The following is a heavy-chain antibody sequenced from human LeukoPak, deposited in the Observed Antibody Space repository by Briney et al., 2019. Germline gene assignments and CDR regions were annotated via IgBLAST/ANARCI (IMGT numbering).Heavy chain of an antibody. V-gene: IGHV3-23*01. CDR1: GFTFSRYA. J-gene: IGHJ4*02. Sequence: GGSLRLSCAASGFTFSRYAMSWVRQAPGKGLEWVSTISGSAGSTYYADSVKGRFTISRDNSKNTLYLQMNSLRAEDTAVYYCARAGRAWYYYDSSGYYHLDYWGQGTLVTVSS. D-gene: IGHD3-22*01. CDR2: ISGSAGST. CDR3: ARAGRAWYYYDSSGYYHLDY.